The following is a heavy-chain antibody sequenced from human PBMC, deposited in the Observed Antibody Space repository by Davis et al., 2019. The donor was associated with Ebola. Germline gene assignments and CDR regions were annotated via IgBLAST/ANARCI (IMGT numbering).Heavy chain of an antibody. Sequence: AASVKVSCKASGYTFTSYYMHWVRQAPGQGLEWMGIINPSGGSTSYAQKFQGRVTMTRDTSTSTVYMELSSLRSEDTAVYYCARGGYSYAHTYYYYGMDVWGQGTTVTVSS. D-gene: IGHD5-18*01. CDR2: INPSGGST. CDR3: ARGGYSYAHTYYYYGMDV. V-gene: IGHV1-46*03. J-gene: IGHJ6*02. CDR1: GYTFTSYY.